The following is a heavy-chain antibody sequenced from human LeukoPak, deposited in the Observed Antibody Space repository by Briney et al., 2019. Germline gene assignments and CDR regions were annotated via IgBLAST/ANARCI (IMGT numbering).Heavy chain of an antibody. V-gene: IGHV4-59*08. J-gene: IGHJ4*02. D-gene: IGHD6-6*01. CDR1: GGSVSNYY. CDR3: AKHFAYSSSSYFDY. CDR2: VYYTGST. Sequence: PSETLSLTCSVSGGSVSNYYWSWIRQPPGKGLEWIGYVYYTGSTNYNPSLKSRVTMFEDKSKNQFSLRLYSVTVADTAVYYCAKHFAYSSSSYFDYWGQGSLVTVSS.